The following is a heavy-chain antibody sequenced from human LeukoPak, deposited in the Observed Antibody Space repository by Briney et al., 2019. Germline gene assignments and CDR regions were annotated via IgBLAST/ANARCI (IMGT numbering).Heavy chain of an antibody. V-gene: IGHV3-7*01. CDR1: GFTFSNYW. J-gene: IGHJ4*02. CDR3: VRNGGVSGYDLLDY. Sequence: GGSLRLSCAASGFTFSNYWMTWVRQAPGKGLEWVAHINQDGSEEHYMDSVKARFTISRDNAKNSLSLQMNSLRAEDTAVYYWVRNGGVSGYDLLDYWGQGTLVTVSS. CDR2: INQDGSEE. D-gene: IGHD5-12*01.